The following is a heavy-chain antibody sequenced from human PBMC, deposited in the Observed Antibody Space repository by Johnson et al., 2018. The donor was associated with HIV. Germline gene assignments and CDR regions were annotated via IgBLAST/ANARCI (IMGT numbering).Heavy chain of an antibody. CDR3: AKGEGYCGGDCLDAFDI. J-gene: IGHJ3*02. CDR1: RFTFSSYA. V-gene: IGHV3-23*04. D-gene: IGHD2-21*01. Sequence: EVQLVESGGGLVQPGGSLRLSCAASRFTFSSYAMSWVRQAPGKGLEWVSAISGSGDSTYYAASVKGRFTISRDNSKNTLSLQMNSLRAEDTAVYYCAKGEGYCGGDCLDAFDIWGQGTMVTVSS. CDR2: ISGSGDST.